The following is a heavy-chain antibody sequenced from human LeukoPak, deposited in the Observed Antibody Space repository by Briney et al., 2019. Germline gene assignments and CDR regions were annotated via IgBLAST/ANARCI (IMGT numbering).Heavy chain of an antibody. CDR2: INPNSGGT. D-gene: IGHD2-15*01. CDR3: ARYCSGGSCYDKEDY. V-gene: IGHV1-2*02. Sequence: GASVKVSCKASGYTFTGYYMHWVRQAPGQGLEWMGWINPNSGGTNYAQKFQGRVTMTRDTSISTAYMELSRLGSDDTAVYYCARYCSGGSCYDKEDYWGQGTLVTVSS. CDR1: GYTFTGYY. J-gene: IGHJ4*02.